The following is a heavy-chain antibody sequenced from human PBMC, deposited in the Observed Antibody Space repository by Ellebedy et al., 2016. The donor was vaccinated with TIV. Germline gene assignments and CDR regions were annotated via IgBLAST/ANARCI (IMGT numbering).Heavy chain of an antibody. Sequence: PGGSLRLSCKGSGYSFTSYWIGWVRQKPGKGLEWMGIIYPGDSDTRYSPSFQGQVTISADKSISTAYVQWSSLKASDTAMYYCARPRAYYGSGSYYPSFLGGMDVWGQGTTVTVSS. CDR2: IYPGDSDT. D-gene: IGHD3-10*01. J-gene: IGHJ6*02. CDR3: ARPRAYYGSGSYYPSFLGGMDV. CDR1: GYSFTSYW. V-gene: IGHV5-51*01.